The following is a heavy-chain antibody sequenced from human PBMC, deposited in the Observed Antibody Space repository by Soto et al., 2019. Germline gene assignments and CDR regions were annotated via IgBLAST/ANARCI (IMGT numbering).Heavy chain of an antibody. D-gene: IGHD5-12*01. J-gene: IGHJ6*02. CDR3: ARAYSGYGGPVYYYYYGMDV. Sequence: SVKVSCKASGGTFSSYAISWVRQAPGQGLEWMGGIIPIFGTANYAKKFQGRVTITADESTSTAYMELSSLRSEDTAVYYCARAYSGYGGPVYYYYYGMDVWGQGTTVTVSS. CDR2: IIPIFGTA. V-gene: IGHV1-69*13. CDR1: GGTFSSYA.